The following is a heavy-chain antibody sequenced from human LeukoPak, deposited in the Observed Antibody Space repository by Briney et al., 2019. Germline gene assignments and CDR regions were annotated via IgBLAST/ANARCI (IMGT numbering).Heavy chain of an antibody. V-gene: IGHV1-69*05. D-gene: IGHD1-7*01. J-gene: IGHJ4*02. Sequence: ASVKVSCKASGGTFSSYAISWVRQAPGQGLEWMGGIIPIFGTANYAQKFQGRVTVTTDESTSTAYMELSSLRSEDTAVYYCARGDFHIPWNYDLDYWGQGTLVTVSS. CDR1: GGTFSSYA. CDR3: ARGDFHIPWNYDLDY. CDR2: IIPIFGTA.